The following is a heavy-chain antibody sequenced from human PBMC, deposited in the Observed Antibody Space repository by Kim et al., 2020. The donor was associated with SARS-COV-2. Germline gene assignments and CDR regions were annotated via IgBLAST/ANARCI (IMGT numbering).Heavy chain of an antibody. Sequence: SETLSLTCAVYGGSFSGYYWSWIRQPPGKGLEWIGEINHSGSTNYNPSLKSRVTISVDTSKNQFSLKLSSVTAADTAVYYCARGRGYYFLYWGQGTLVTVSS. CDR1: GGSFSGYY. V-gene: IGHV4-34*01. D-gene: IGHD3-22*01. CDR2: INHSGST. CDR3: ARGRGYYFLY. J-gene: IGHJ4*02.